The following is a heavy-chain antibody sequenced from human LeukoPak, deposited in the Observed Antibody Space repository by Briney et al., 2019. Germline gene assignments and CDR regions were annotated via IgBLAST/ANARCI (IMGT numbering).Heavy chain of an antibody. Sequence: GGSLRLSCAASRFTFSSYAMSWVRQAPGKGLEWVSAISGSGGSTYYADSVKGRFTISRDNSKNTLYLQMNSLRAEDTAVYYCAKDRYSSGWYVYYFDYWGQGTLVTVSS. CDR1: RFTFSSYA. CDR3: AKDRYSSGWYVYYFDY. V-gene: IGHV3-23*01. J-gene: IGHJ4*02. D-gene: IGHD6-19*01. CDR2: ISGSGGST.